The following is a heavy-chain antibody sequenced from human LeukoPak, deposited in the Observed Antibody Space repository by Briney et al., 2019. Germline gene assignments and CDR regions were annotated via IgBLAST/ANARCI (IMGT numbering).Heavy chain of an antibody. D-gene: IGHD4-17*01. CDR2: IIPILGIA. CDR3: ARDDDYGDYHYYMDV. J-gene: IGHJ6*03. V-gene: IGHV1-69*04. Sequence: GASVKVSCKASGGTFSSYTISWVRQAPGQGLEWMGRIIPILGIANYAQKFQGRVTITADESTSTAYMELSSPRPEDTAVYYCARDDDYGDYHYYMDVWGKGTTVTVFS. CDR1: GGTFSSYT.